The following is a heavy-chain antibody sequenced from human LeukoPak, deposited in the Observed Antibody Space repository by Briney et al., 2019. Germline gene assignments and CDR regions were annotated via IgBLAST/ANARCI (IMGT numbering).Heavy chain of an antibody. D-gene: IGHD2-15*01. V-gene: IGHV4-61*02. CDR2: IYTSGST. CDR3: ARDWVGGPDDAFDT. CDR1: GGSISSGSYY. J-gene: IGHJ3*02. Sequence: PSETLSLTCTVSGGSISSGSYYWSWIRQPAGKGLEWIGRIYTSGSTNYNPSLKSRVTISVDTSKNQFSLKLSSVTAADTAVYYCARDWVGGPDDAFDTWGQGTMVTVSS.